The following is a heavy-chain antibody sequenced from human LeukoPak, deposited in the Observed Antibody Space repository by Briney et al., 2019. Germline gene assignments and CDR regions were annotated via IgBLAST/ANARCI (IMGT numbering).Heavy chain of an antibody. J-gene: IGHJ3*02. V-gene: IGHV5-51*01. CDR1: GYSFTSYW. CDR3: ARNRPPFGWLTGRDAFDI. Sequence: GESLKISCKGSGYSFTSYWIGWVRQMPGKGLEWMGIIYPGDSDTRYSPSFQGQVTISADKSISTAYLQWSSLKASDTAMYHCARNRPPFGWLTGRDAFDIWGQGTMVTVSS. CDR2: IYPGDSDT. D-gene: IGHD6-19*01.